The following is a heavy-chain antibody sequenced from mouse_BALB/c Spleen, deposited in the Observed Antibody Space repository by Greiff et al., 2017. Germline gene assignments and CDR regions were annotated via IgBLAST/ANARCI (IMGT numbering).Heavy chain of an antibody. CDR2: ISYSGST. D-gene: IGHD1-1*01. V-gene: IGHV3-2*02. J-gene: IGHJ4*01. CDR3: ASITTEVAKDYAMDY. Sequence: VQLQQSGPGLVKPSQSLSLTCTVTGYSITSDYAWNWIRQFPGNKLVWMGYISYSGSTSYNPSLKSRISITRDTSKNQFFLQLNSVTTEDTATYYCASITTEVAKDYAMDYWGQGTSVTVSS. CDR1: GYSITSDYA.